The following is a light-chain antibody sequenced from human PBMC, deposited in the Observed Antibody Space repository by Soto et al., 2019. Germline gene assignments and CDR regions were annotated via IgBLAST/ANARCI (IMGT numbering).Light chain of an antibody. J-gene: IGKJ1*01. CDR3: QQYGSSFWT. CDR1: QSVTSNY. Sequence: EIVLTQSPGTLSLSPGERATLSCGASQSVTSNYLAWYQQKPGQAPRLLIYGASTRATGIPARFSGSGSGTDFSLTISRLEPEDFAVYYCQQYGSSFWTFGQGTKVDIK. CDR2: GAS. V-gene: IGKV3-20*01.